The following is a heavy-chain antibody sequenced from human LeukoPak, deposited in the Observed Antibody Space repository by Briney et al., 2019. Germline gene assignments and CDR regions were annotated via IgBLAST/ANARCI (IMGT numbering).Heavy chain of an antibody. V-gene: IGHV3-30*02. J-gene: IGHJ4*02. CDR1: GFTFSNYG. CDR2: IRYDGSNK. Sequence: GGSLRLSCAASGFTFSNYGMHWVCQAPGKGLEWVAFIRYDGSNKYYADSVKGRFTISRDNSKNTLYLQMNSLRAEDTAVYYCAKDLLSIAVANHEDYWGQGTLVTVSS. D-gene: IGHD6-19*01. CDR3: AKDLLSIAVANHEDY.